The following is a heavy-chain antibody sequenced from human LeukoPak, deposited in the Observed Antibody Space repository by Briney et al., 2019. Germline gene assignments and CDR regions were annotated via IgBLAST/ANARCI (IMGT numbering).Heavy chain of an antibody. CDR2: IYYSGST. J-gene: IGHJ4*02. D-gene: IGHD3-22*01. V-gene: IGHV4-61*01. CDR1: GYSISSGYY. CDR3: ARVTGYMIEDYFDY. Sequence: SETLSLTCTVSGYSISSGYYWGWIRQPPGKGLEWIGYIYYSGSTNYKPSLKSRVTISVETSKNQFSLKLRSVTAADTAVYYCARVTGYMIEDYFDYWGQGTLVTVSS.